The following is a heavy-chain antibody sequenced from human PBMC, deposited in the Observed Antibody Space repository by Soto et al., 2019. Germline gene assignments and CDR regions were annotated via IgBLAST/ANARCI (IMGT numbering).Heavy chain of an antibody. CDR2: IIPILGTT. D-gene: IGHD1-26*01. CDR3: ATTPRIAGGIPIDY. J-gene: IGHJ4*02. CDR1: GGTLSTYA. V-gene: IGHV1-69*01. Sequence: QVQLVQSGAEVKKPGSSVKVSCKASGGTLSTYAFSWVRQAPGQGLECMGGIIPILGTTNYTQKFQGRVTITADESTSTGYMVLSTLRSDDTAVYYCATTPRIAGGIPIDYWGQGTLVTVSS.